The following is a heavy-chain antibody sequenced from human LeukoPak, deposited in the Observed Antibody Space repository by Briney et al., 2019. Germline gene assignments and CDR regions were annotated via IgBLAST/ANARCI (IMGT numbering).Heavy chain of an antibody. Sequence: GGSLRLSCAASGFTFSSYAMSWVRQAPGKGLEWVSGISGSDGSTNYADSVKGRFTISRENSKNTLYLQMNSLRAEDTAVYYCAKVYPRVTMIVVVITHFDYWGQGTLVTVSS. J-gene: IGHJ4*02. D-gene: IGHD3-22*01. CDR3: AKVYPRVTMIVVVITHFDY. CDR2: ISGSDGST. V-gene: IGHV3-23*01. CDR1: GFTFSSYA.